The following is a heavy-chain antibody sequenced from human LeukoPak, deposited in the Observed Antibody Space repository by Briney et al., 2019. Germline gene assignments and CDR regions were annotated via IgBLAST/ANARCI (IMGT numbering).Heavy chain of an antibody. CDR2: IKEDGSEQ. D-gene: IGHD3-22*01. Sequence: GGSLRLSCAASAFTFSSYWMSWVRQAPGKGLEWVANIKEDGSEQYYVDSLKGRFTSSRDNAKNSLYLQMNSLRAEDTAVYYCVRDSYSRDLDYWGQGTLVTVSS. J-gene: IGHJ4*02. V-gene: IGHV3-7*01. CDR1: AFTFSSYW. CDR3: VRDSYSRDLDY.